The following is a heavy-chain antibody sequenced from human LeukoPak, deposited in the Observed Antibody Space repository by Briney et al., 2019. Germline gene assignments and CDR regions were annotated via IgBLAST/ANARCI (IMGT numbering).Heavy chain of an antibody. V-gene: IGHV4-34*01. D-gene: IGHD3-22*01. CDR3: ASSLKATYYYDSSGYLNDY. Sequence: PSETLSLTCAVYGGSFSGYYWSWIRQPPGKGLEWIGEINHSGSTNYNPSLKSRVTISVDTSKNQFSLKLSSATAADTAVYYCASSLKATYYYDSSGYLNDYWGQGTLVTVSS. CDR1: GGSFSGYY. J-gene: IGHJ4*02. CDR2: INHSGST.